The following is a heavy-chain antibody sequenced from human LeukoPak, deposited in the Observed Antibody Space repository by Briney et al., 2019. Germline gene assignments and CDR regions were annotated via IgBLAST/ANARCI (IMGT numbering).Heavy chain of an antibody. Sequence: GGSLRLSCAASGFTFSSYAMHWFRQAPGKGLEWVAVISYDGSNKYYADSVKGRFTISRDNSKNALYLQMNSLRAEDTAVYYCASSASIVGATTLDYWGQGTLVTVSS. D-gene: IGHD1-26*01. CDR1: GFTFSSYA. V-gene: IGHV3-30*01. CDR2: ISYDGSNK. J-gene: IGHJ4*02. CDR3: ASSASIVGATTLDY.